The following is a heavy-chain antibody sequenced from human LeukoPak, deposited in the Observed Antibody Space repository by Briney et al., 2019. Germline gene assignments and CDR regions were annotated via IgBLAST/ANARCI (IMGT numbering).Heavy chain of an antibody. Sequence: GASVKVSCETSVYTFTSHYIHWVRRAPGQGLECMGIINPSGGSTSYAQKFQGRVTMTRDTSTSTVYMELSSLRSEDTAVYYCGRNPLQDYGRRTSCNYYMDVWGKGTTVTVSS. CDR2: INPSGGST. CDR3: GRNPLQDYGRRTSCNYYMDV. D-gene: IGHD2-2*01. CDR1: VYTFTSHY. J-gene: IGHJ6*03. V-gene: IGHV1-46*01.